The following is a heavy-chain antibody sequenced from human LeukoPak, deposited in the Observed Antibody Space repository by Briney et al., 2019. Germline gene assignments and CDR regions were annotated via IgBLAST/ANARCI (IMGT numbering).Heavy chain of an antibody. J-gene: IGHJ4*02. Sequence: PGGSLRLSCAASGFTFSSYAMHWVRQAPGKGLEWVAVISYDRSNKYYADSVKGRFTISRDNSKNTLYLQMNSLRAEDTAVYYCARDSTVTRFDYWGQGTLVTVSS. CDR2: ISYDRSNK. V-gene: IGHV3-30*04. D-gene: IGHD4-17*01. CDR3: ARDSTVTRFDY. CDR1: GFTFSSYA.